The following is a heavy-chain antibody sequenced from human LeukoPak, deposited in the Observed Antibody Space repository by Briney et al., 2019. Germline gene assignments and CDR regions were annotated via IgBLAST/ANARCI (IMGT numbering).Heavy chain of an antibody. Sequence: SETLSLTCTVSGGSISSYYWSWIRQPRGKGLEWIGDIYYSGSTNYNPSLKSRVTISVDTSKNQFSLKLSSVTAADTAVYYCASLPYCTNGVCYDYWGQGTLVTVSS. V-gene: IGHV4-59*01. CDR2: IYYSGST. CDR1: GGSISSYY. CDR3: ASLPYCTNGVCYDY. D-gene: IGHD2-8*01. J-gene: IGHJ4*02.